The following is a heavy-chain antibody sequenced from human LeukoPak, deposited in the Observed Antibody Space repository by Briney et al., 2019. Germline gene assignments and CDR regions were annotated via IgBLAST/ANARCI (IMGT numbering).Heavy chain of an antibody. CDR2: IYYSGST. CDR3: ARLGSSGYSGINY. Sequence: SETLSLTCTVSGGSISSYYWSWIRQPPGKGLEWIGYIYYSGSTNYNPSLKSRVTISVDTSKNQFSLKLSSVTAADTAVYYCARLGSSGYSGINYWGQGTLVTVSS. CDR1: GGSISSYY. V-gene: IGHV4-59*08. D-gene: IGHD3-22*01. J-gene: IGHJ4*02.